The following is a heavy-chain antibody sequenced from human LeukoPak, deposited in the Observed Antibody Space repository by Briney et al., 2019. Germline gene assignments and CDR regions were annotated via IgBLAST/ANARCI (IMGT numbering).Heavy chain of an antibody. V-gene: IGHV4-38-2*01. Sequence: PSETLSLTCAVSGYSFSSGYYWGWIRQPLGKGLEWIGTISHSGSTYYNPSLKSRVTISVDTSKNQFSLKLSSVTAADTAVYYCARSPGGSNWYLYFDYWGQGTLVTVSS. CDR2: ISHSGST. D-gene: IGHD6-13*01. CDR3: ARSPGGSNWYLYFDY. J-gene: IGHJ4*02. CDR1: GYSFSSGYY.